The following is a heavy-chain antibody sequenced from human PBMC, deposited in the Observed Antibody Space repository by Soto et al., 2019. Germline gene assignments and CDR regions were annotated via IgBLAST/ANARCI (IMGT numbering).Heavy chain of an antibody. D-gene: IGHD2-15*01. Sequence: PGGSLRLSCAASGFTFISYGMHWVRQAPGKGLEWVAVISYDGSNKYYADSVKGRFTISRDNSRNTLYLQMNSLRAEDTAVYYCAKDAIDVVVVAATYFDYWGQGTLVTVSS. V-gene: IGHV3-30*18. CDR1: GFTFISYG. CDR2: ISYDGSNK. CDR3: AKDAIDVVVVAATYFDY. J-gene: IGHJ4*02.